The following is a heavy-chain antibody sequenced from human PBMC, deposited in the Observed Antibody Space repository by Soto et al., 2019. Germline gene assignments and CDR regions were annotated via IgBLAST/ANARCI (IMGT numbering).Heavy chain of an antibody. J-gene: IGHJ4*02. CDR1: GFILSNYA. D-gene: IGHD6-13*01. Sequence: GGSLRLSCVASGFILSNYAMSWARQAPGKGLEWVAVISGGVATTDYADSVKGRFTISRDNSQNTVYLQLNSLRAEDTAIYYCEMTSIQAAGNYWGQGTLVTGSS. V-gene: IGHV3-23*01. CDR3: EMTSIQAAGNY. CDR2: ISGGVATT.